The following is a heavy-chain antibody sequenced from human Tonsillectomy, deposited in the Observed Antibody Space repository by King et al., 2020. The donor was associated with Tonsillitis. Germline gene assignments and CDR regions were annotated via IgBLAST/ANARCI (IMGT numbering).Heavy chain of an antibody. J-gene: IGHJ4*01. CDR3: ARAPPRRVGPADFDY. Sequence: VQLVESGGGLVRPGGSMRLSCAVSGFIFSNYWMSWVRQAPGKGLEWVANIKPDGSEKYYVDSVKGRFTIYRDNAKNSVYLQMNSLRADDTAVYYCARAPPRRVGPADFDYWGQGTLVTGSS. D-gene: IGHD1-26*01. CDR1: GFIFSNYW. V-gene: IGHV3-7*03. CDR2: IKPDGSEK.